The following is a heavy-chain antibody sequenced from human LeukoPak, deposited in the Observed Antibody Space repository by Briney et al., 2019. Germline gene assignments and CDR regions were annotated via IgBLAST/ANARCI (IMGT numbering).Heavy chain of an antibody. Sequence: ASVKVSCKASGYIFTNYAISWVRQAPGQGLEWMGWISAYNGNTKNAQKLQGRVTMTTDTSTSTAYMELRTLRSDDTAVYYCARADTVRLGELSHFDYWGQGTLVTVSS. CDR3: ARADTVRLGELSHFDY. CDR2: ISAYNGNT. CDR1: GYIFTNYA. V-gene: IGHV1-18*01. J-gene: IGHJ4*02. D-gene: IGHD3-16*02.